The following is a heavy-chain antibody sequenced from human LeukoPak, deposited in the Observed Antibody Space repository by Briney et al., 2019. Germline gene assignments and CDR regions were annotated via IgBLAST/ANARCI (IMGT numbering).Heavy chain of an antibody. CDR2: IYYSGST. CDR1: GGSISSSSYY. V-gene: IGHV4-39*07. CDR3: ARDIVAVPAAPSVGIDP. Sequence: PSETLSLTCTVSGGSISSSSYYWGWIRQPPGKGLEWIGSIYYSGSTYYTPSLKSRVTISVDTSKNQFSLKLSSVTAADTAVYYCARDIVAVPAAPSVGIDPWGQGTLVTVSS. J-gene: IGHJ5*02. D-gene: IGHD2-2*01.